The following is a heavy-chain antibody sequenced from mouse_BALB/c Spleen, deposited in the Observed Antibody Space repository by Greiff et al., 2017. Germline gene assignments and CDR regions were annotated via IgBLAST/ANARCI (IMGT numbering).Heavy chain of an antibody. CDR1: GFTFSSYG. CDR3: ASSTMITAWFAY. D-gene: IGHD2-4*01. V-gene: IGHV5-6*01. J-gene: IGHJ3*01. Sequence: EVQVVESGGDLVKPGGSLKLSCAASGFTFSSYGMSWVRQTPDKRLEWVATISSGGSYTYYPDSVKGRFTISRDNAKNTLYLQMSSLKSEDTAMYYCASSTMITAWFAYWGQGTLVTVSA. CDR2: ISSGGSYT.